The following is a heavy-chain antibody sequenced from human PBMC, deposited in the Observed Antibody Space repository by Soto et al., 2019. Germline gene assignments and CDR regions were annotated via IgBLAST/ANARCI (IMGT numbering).Heavy chain of an antibody. CDR2: INHSGST. CDR1: GGSFSAYY. CDR3: ARGVGYAGVDY. Sequence: QVQLQQWGAGLLKPSETLSLTCAVYGGSFSAYYWSWIRQPPGKGLEWIGEINHSGSTTYNPSLKSXDTRSXXRSKNQFSLKLSSVTAADTALYYCARGVGYAGVDYWGQGTLVTVSS. V-gene: IGHV4-34*01. J-gene: IGHJ4*02. D-gene: IGHD5-12*01.